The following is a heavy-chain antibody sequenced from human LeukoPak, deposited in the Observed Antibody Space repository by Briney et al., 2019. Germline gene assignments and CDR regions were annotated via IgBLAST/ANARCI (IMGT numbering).Heavy chain of an antibody. CDR2: ISVYNGNT. Sequence: ASEKVPCKASGYTFANFGITWVRQAPGQGLEWMGWISVYNGNTNYAQNLQGRVTLTTDTSTSTAYMELRSLRSDDTALYYCARTCSSSSCYMVHWGQGTLVTVSS. J-gene: IGHJ4*02. CDR3: ARTCSSSSCYMVH. V-gene: IGHV1-18*01. CDR1: GYTFANFG. D-gene: IGHD2-2*02.